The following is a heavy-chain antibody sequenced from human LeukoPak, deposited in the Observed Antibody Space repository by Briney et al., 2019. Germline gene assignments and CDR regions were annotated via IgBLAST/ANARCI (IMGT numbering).Heavy chain of an antibody. V-gene: IGHV3-33*01. J-gene: IGHJ4*02. CDR3: ARGRGSYYFDY. CDR2: IWYDGSNK. D-gene: IGHD1-26*01. CDR1: GFTFSSYG. Sequence: GGSLRLSCAASGFTFSSYGMHWVRQAPGKGLEWVAVIWYDGSNKYYADSVKGRFTISRDNSKNTLYLHMNSLRAEDTAVYYCARGRGSYYFDYWGQGTLVTVSS.